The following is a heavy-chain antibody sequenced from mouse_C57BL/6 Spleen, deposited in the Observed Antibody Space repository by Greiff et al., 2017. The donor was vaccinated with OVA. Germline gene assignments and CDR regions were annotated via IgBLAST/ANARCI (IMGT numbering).Heavy chain of an antibody. J-gene: IGHJ4*01. CDR1: GYAFSSYW. CDR3: ARGAVGGAMDY. Sequence: VKVVESGAELVKPGASVKISCKASGYAFSSYWMNWVKQRPGKGLEWIGQIYPGDGDTNYNGKFKGKATLTADKSSSTAYVQLSSLASEDSAVYFCARGAVGGAMDYWGQGTSVTVAS. D-gene: IGHD1-1*01. CDR2: IYPGDGDT. V-gene: IGHV1-80*01.